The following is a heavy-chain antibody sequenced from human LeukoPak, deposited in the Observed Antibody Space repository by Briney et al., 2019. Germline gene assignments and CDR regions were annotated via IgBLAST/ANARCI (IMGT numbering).Heavy chain of an antibody. D-gene: IGHD2-2*01. CDR1: EYTFTGYY. CDR3: AREGYCSSIRCLDY. CDR2: IKPNSGGT. Sequence: GASVKVSCKASEYTFTGYYMHWVRQAPGQGLEWMGWIKPNSGGTNYAQKFQGRVTMTRDTSISTAYMELSRLRSDDTAVYYCAREGYCSSIRCLDYWGQGTAVTVSS. J-gene: IGHJ4*02. V-gene: IGHV1-2*02.